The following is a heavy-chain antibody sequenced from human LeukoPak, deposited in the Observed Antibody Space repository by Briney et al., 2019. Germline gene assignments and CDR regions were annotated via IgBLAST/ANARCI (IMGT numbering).Heavy chain of an antibody. D-gene: IGHD1-14*01. J-gene: IGHJ4*02. CDR1: GFTFSSCA. CDR2: ITGDGTRT. Sequence: GGSLRLSCAASGFTFSSCAMTWVRQAPGKGLEWIASITGDGTRTYYTDSVKGRFTISRDNSKNTLYLQMNSLRADETAIYYCASRPRADMGPLDYWGQGTLVTVST. V-gene: IGHV3-23*01. CDR3: ASRPRADMGPLDY.